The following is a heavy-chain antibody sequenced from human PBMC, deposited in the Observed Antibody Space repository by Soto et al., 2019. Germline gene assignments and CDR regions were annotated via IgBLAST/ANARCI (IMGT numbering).Heavy chain of an antibody. D-gene: IGHD4-17*01. J-gene: IGHJ4*02. V-gene: IGHV4-61*01. CDR3: ARTTAVPNTLRSRYFFDY. Sequence: SETLSLTCSVSGGSVSNKTYYWSWIRQPPGKRLEWIGYVYYSGTTNYNPPLKSRVTISVDLSKNQFSLRLSSVTTADTALYYCARTTAVPNTLRSRYFFDYWGQGTLVTVYS. CDR1: GGSVSNKTYY. CDR2: VYYSGTT.